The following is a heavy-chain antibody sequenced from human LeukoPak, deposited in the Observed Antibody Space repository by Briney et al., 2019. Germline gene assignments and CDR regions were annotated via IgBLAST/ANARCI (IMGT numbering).Heavy chain of an antibody. D-gene: IGHD1-26*01. Sequence: PGGSLRLSCAASGFTFSSYAMSWVRQAPGKGLEWVAVISYDGSNKYYADSVKGRFTISRDNSKNTLYLQMNSLRAEDTAVYYCAKDRAVVGALYYYGMDVWGQGTTVTVSS. J-gene: IGHJ6*02. CDR3: AKDRAVVGALYYYGMDV. CDR2: ISYDGSNK. V-gene: IGHV3-30*18. CDR1: GFTFSSYA.